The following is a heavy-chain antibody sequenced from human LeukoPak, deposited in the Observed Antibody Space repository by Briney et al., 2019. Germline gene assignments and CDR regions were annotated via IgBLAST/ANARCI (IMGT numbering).Heavy chain of an antibody. CDR3: ASDILTGFDAFDI. CDR1: GFTFSDYY. CDR2: ISSSGSTI. V-gene: IGHV3-11*01. J-gene: IGHJ3*02. D-gene: IGHD3-9*01. Sequence: GGSLRVSCAASGFTFSDYYMSWICQAPGKGLEWVSYISSSGSTIYYADSVKGRFTISRDNAKNSLYLQMNSLRAEDTAVYYCASDILTGFDAFDIWGQGTMVTVSS.